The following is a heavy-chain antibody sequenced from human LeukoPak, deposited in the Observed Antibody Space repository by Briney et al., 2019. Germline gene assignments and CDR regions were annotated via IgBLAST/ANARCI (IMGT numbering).Heavy chain of an antibody. CDR2: IYFSGST. D-gene: IGHD1-1*01. CDR1: GGSITGGDLY. Sequence: SETLSLTCIVSGGSITGGDLYWSWIRQPPGKGLEWIGYIYFSGSTYYNPSLKSRATISVDTSKNQFSLKLSSFIAADTAVYYRARARANFPFGMEGLGPGTTVYVS. V-gene: IGHV4-30-4*01. J-gene: IGHJ6*02. CDR3: ARARANFPFGMEG.